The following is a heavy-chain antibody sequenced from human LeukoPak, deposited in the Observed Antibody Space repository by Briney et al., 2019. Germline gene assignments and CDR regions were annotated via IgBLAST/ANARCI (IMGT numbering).Heavy chain of an antibody. CDR2: INSDGSST. CDR3: ARGKIYDFWSGYLQYYFDY. J-gene: IGHJ4*02. V-gene: IGHV3-74*01. CDR1: GVTFSSYW. D-gene: IGHD3-3*01. Sequence: AESLTLSCTASGVTFSSYWMHWVRQAPGKGLVWVSRINSDGSSTNYADSVKGRFTISRDNAKNTLYLQMTSLRAEDTAVYYCARGKIYDFWSGYLQYYFDYWGQGTLVTVSS.